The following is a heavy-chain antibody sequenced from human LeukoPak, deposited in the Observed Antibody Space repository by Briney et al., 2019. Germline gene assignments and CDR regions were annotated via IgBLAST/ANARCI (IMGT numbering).Heavy chain of an antibody. J-gene: IGHJ3*02. CDR3: AAAVVGGGGRDAFDI. Sequence: SVKVSCKASGFTFTSSAVQWARQARGQRLEWIRWIVVGSGNTNYAQKFQERVTITRDMSTSTAYMELSSLRSEDTAVYYCAAAVVGGGGRDAFDIWGQGTMVTVSS. D-gene: IGHD1-26*01. CDR2: IVVGSGNT. V-gene: IGHV1-58*01. CDR1: GFTFTSSA.